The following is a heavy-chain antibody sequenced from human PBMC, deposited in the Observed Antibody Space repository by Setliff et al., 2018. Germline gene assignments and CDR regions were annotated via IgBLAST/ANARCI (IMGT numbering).Heavy chain of an antibody. CDR3: VRVSYDYSFES. Sequence: PSETLSLTCNVSGASICSSYWTWIRQPPGNELEWIGYVYSSSSPYYEPSLESRVTMSIDTSKNQISLQLRSLTAADTAVYYCVRVSYDYSFESWGQGTLVTSPQ. J-gene: IGHJ4*02. D-gene: IGHD4-4*01. CDR2: VYSSSSP. V-gene: IGHV4-4*08. CDR1: GASICSSY.